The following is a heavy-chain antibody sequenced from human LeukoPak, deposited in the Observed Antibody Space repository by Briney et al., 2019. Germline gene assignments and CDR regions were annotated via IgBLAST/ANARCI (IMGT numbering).Heavy chain of an antibody. CDR2: IKQDGSEK. D-gene: IGHD1-26*01. CDR1: GFTFSSYW. J-gene: IGHJ6*03. CDR3: ARGDSGSYKQLRYYYYMDV. V-gene: IGHV3-7*01. Sequence: PGGSLILSCAASGFTFSSYWMSWVRQAPGKGLEWVANIKQDGSEKYYVDSVKGRFTISRDNAKNSLYLQMNSLRAEDTAVYYCARGDSGSYKQLRYYYYMDVWGKGTTVTVSS.